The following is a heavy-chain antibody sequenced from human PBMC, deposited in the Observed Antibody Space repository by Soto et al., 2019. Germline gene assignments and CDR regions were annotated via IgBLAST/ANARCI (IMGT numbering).Heavy chain of an antibody. Sequence: EVQLLESGGGLVQPGGSLRLSCAASGFTFSSYAMSWVRQAPGKGLEWVSAISGSGGSTYYADSVKGRFTISRDNSKNTRYLQMNSLRAEDTAVYYCAKVSSGWYSNFDYWGQGTLVTVSS. J-gene: IGHJ4*02. CDR1: GFTFSSYA. CDR2: ISGSGGST. CDR3: AKVSSGWYSNFDY. D-gene: IGHD6-19*01. V-gene: IGHV3-23*01.